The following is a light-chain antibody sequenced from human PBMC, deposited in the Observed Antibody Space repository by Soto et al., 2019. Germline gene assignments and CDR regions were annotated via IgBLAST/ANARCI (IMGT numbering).Light chain of an antibody. Sequence: EIVLTQSPGTVSLSPGERATLSCRASQSVTSSYLAWYQQKPGQAPRLLIYGVSSRATGIPDRFSGSGAGTDFTLTISRLEPEDFAVYYCQQYGDSPLTSGGGTKVEIK. V-gene: IGKV3-20*01. CDR3: QQYGDSPLT. J-gene: IGKJ4*01. CDR2: GVS. CDR1: QSVTSSY.